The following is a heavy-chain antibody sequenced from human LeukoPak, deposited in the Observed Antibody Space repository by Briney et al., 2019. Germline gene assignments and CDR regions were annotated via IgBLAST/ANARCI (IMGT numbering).Heavy chain of an antibody. J-gene: IGHJ6*03. V-gene: IGHV1-46*01. CDR1: GYTFSSYY. Sequence: ASVKVSCKASGYTFSSYYVHWVRQAPGQGLEWMGMIIPSDGFTSYAQKFQGRVTITRNTSISTAYMELSSLRSEDTAVYYCARGQIFVVGATSYYYYYVDVWGKGTTVTVSS. CDR3: ARGQIFVVGATSYYYYYVDV. CDR2: IIPSDGFT. D-gene: IGHD1-26*01.